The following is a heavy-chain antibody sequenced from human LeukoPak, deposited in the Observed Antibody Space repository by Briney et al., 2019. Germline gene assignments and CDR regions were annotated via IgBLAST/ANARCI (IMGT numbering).Heavy chain of an antibody. CDR2: LKQDESEK. J-gene: IGHJ3*02. D-gene: IGHD2-21*02. CDR3: ARLSDSPDCFGFDI. Sequence: PGGSLRLSCAASGFTFSSYWMSWVRQAPGKGLEWVANLKQDESEKYYAHSVRGRFTISRDNAKNSLFLQMNSLRAEDTAVYYCARLSDSPDCFGFDIWGQGTTVTVSS. CDR1: GFTFSSYW. V-gene: IGHV3-7*01.